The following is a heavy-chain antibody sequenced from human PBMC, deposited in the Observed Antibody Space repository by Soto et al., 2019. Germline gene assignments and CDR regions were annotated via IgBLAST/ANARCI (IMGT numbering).Heavy chain of an antibody. Sequence: QVQLVQSGAEVKKPGSSVKVSCKASGGTFSSSAISWVRQAPGQGLEWMGGIIPIFGTANYAQKFQGRVTITADESTSTAYMELSSLRTEDTAVYYCAMVRTQLMDWFDPWGQVTLVTVSS. CDR3: AMVRTQLMDWFDP. D-gene: IGHD3-10*01. CDR2: IIPIFGTA. CDR1: GGTFSSSA. J-gene: IGHJ5*02. V-gene: IGHV1-69*01.